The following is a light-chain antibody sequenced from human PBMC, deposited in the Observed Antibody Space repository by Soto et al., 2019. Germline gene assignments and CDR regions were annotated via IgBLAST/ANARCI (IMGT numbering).Light chain of an antibody. CDR2: DAS. Sequence: IVLTQSPDTLSLSPGERATLSCRASQAIITDYLAWYQQKPGQAPRLLIYDASNRATGIPARFSGSGSGTDFTLTISSLEPEDFAVYYCQQYGSLSWTFGQGTKVDIK. CDR3: QQYGSLSWT. CDR1: QAIITDY. J-gene: IGKJ1*01. V-gene: IGKV3-20*01.